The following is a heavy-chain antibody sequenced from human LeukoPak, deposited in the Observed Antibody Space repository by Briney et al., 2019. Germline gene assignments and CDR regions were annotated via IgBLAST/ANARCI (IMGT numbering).Heavy chain of an antibody. J-gene: IGHJ4*02. Sequence: ASVKVSCKASGYTFTSYDINWVRQATGQGLEWMGWMNPNSGNTGYAQMFQGRVTITRNTSISTAYMELSSLRSEDTAVYYCARGAVVPAATWGQGTLVTVSS. CDR2: MNPNSGNT. CDR1: GYTFTSYD. D-gene: IGHD2-2*01. V-gene: IGHV1-8*03. CDR3: ARGAVVPAAT.